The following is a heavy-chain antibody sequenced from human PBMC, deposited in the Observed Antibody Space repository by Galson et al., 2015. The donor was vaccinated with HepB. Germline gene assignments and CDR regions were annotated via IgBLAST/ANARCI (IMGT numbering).Heavy chain of an antibody. Sequence: SLRLSCAASGFTFSSYSMNWVRQAPGKGLEWVSYISSSSSTIYYADSVKGRFTISRDNAKNSLYLQMNSLRAEDTAVYYCANAYSSSWWGFQHWGQGTLVTVSS. CDR2: ISSSSSTI. D-gene: IGHD6-13*01. CDR3: ANAYSSSWWGFQH. CDR1: GFTFSSYS. J-gene: IGHJ1*01. V-gene: IGHV3-48*04.